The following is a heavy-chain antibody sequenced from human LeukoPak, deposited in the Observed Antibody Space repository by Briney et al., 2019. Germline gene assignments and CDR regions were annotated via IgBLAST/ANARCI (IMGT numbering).Heavy chain of an antibody. D-gene: IGHD2-2*01. Sequence: GGSLRLSCAASGFTFSSYGMHWVRQAPGKGLEWVAFIRYDGSNKYYADSVKGRFTISRDNSKNTLYLQMNSLRAEDTAVYYCAKEGYCSSTSCYSETQYAFDIWGQGTMVTVSS. V-gene: IGHV3-30*02. CDR3: AKEGYCSSTSCYSETQYAFDI. CDR2: IRYDGSNK. J-gene: IGHJ3*02. CDR1: GFTFSSYG.